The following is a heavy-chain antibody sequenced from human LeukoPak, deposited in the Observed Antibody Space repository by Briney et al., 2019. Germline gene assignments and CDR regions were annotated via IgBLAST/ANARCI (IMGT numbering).Heavy chain of an antibody. Sequence: GGSLRLSCAASGFTFSSYEMNWVRQAPGKGLEWVSYISSSGSTRYYAASVKGRFTISRDNAKNSLYLQMSSLRAEDTAVYYCGRGRNRQYDAFDIWGQGTMVTVSS. CDR1: GFTFSSYE. J-gene: IGHJ3*02. CDR2: ISSSGSTR. V-gene: IGHV3-48*03. CDR3: GRGRNRQYDAFDI.